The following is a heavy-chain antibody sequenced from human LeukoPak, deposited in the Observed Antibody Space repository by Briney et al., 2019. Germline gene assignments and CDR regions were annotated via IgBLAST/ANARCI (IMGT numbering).Heavy chain of an antibody. V-gene: IGHV4-38-2*01. Sequence: SETLSLTCAVSGYSISGGYYWGWIRQPPGKGLEWIGSIYHSGSTYYNPSLKSRVTISVDTSKNQFSLKLSSVTAADTAVYYCARRGGAFALDYWGQGTLVTVSS. CDR3: ARRGGAFALDY. CDR2: IYHSGST. D-gene: IGHD3-10*01. J-gene: IGHJ4*02. CDR1: GYSISGGYY.